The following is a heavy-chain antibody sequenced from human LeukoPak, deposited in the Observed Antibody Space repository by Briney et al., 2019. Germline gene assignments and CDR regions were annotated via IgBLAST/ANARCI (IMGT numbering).Heavy chain of an antibody. Sequence: GGSLTRSCAASGFTVSSNDRVWVRRAAGKVLEWVSVIYSGGSTYYADSVKGRFTISRDNSKNTLYLQMNSLRAEDTAVYYCARERGIAALDYWGQGTLVTVSS. D-gene: IGHD6-25*01. J-gene: IGHJ4*02. CDR3: ARERGIAALDY. V-gene: IGHV3-66*01. CDR1: GFTVSSND. CDR2: IYSGGST.